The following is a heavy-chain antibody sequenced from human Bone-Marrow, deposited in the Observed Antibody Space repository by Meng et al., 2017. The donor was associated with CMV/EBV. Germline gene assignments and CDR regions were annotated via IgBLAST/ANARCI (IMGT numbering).Heavy chain of an antibody. CDR1: GFSLSTSGAG. J-gene: IGHJ4*02. CDR3: AQLRGSFYLDY. Sequence: TCTLSGFSLSTSGAGVGWIRQPPGKALEWLALIYWDDDKRYRPSLKTRLTITKDTSKNQVVLTMANMDPVDTATYYCAQLRGSFYLDYWGQGTLVTVSS. D-gene: IGHD1-26*01. V-gene: IGHV2-5*02. CDR2: IYWDDDK.